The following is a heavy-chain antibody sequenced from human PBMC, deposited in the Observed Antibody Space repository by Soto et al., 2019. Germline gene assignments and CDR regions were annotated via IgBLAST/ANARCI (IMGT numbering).Heavy chain of an antibody. CDR1: GFSFSNYA. Sequence: EVQLLESGGGLVQPGGSLRLSCATSGFSFSNYAMSWVRQAPGKGLEWVAAITSVGYKYYVATLKGRFTISRDNSKNTLYLQMNSLRAEDTAVYYCAKDLIDYSNSYFDYWCQGTLVTVSS. CDR2: ITSVGYK. V-gene: IGHV3-23*01. J-gene: IGHJ4*02. D-gene: IGHD4-4*01. CDR3: AKDLIDYSNSYFDY.